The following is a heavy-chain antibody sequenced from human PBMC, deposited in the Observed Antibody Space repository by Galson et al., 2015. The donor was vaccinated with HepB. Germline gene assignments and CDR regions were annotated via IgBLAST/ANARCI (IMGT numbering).Heavy chain of an antibody. J-gene: IGHJ4*02. V-gene: IGHV3-30*02. CDR3: AKVPLWFGELASGAHDY. D-gene: IGHD3-10*01. CDR1: GFTFSSYG. CDR2: IRYDGSNK. Sequence: SLRLSCAASGFTFSSYGMHWVRQAPGKGLEWVAFIRYDGSNKYYADSVKGRFTISRDNSKNTLYLQMNSLRAEDTAVYYCAKVPLWFGELASGAHDYWGQGTLVTVSS.